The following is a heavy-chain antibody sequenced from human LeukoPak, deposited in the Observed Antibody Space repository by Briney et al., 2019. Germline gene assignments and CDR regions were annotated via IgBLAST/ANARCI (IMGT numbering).Heavy chain of an antibody. CDR2: IYTSGKS. CDR3: ARSLTIFGVVPFDY. J-gene: IGHJ4*02. Sequence: SETLSLTCNVSGGSITSDYWSWIRQPPGKGLEWIGYIYTSGKSNSNPSLRGRVTISIDTSKNQFTLKLHSVTAADTAIYYCARSLTIFGVVPFDYWGQGTVVAVSS. CDR1: GGSITSDY. D-gene: IGHD3-3*01. V-gene: IGHV4-4*08.